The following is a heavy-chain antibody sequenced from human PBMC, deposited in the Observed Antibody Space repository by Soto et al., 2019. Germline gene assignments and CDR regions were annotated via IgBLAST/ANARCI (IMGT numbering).Heavy chain of an antibody. CDR2: IYMDDTT. D-gene: IGHD6-6*01. J-gene: IGHJ4*02. Sequence: GGSLRLSCAASGFTVSSNYMSWVRQAPGKGLEWIAVIYMDDTTFYADSMKGRFTVSRDNSKNTLYLHMNSLRAEDTAVYYCATTESSSSSTQFDFWGQGTLVTVSS. CDR1: GFTVSSNY. V-gene: IGHV3-53*01. CDR3: ATTESSSSSTQFDF.